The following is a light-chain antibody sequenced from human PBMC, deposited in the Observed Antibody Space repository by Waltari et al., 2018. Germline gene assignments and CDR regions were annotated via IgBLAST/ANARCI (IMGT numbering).Light chain of an antibody. CDR1: SSNIVNNY. J-gene: IGLJ2*01. V-gene: IGLV1-51*01. Sequence: QSVLTQPPSVSAAPGQKVTISCSGSSSNIVNNYVSWYQQLPGTAPKLLIYDNNQRPSGIPDRFSGAKAGTSANLDITGVQTGDEADYFCGTWDSSLRGVFGGGTKLTVL. CDR3: GTWDSSLRGV. CDR2: DNN.